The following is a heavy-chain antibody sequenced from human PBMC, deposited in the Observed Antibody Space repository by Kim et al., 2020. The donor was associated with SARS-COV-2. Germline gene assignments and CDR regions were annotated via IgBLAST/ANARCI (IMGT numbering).Heavy chain of an antibody. V-gene: IGHV4-39*01. CDR1: GGSISTTYYY. Sequence: SETLSLTCTVSGGSISTTYYYWGWVRQPPGKGLEWIGSIYYSGSTYFNPSLKSRVTISVDSSKNQFSLKLTSVTAADTAVYYCAKTGALRGDILHWFDP. D-gene: IGHD3-10*01. J-gene: IGHJ5*02. CDR2: IYYSGST. CDR3: AKTGALRGDILHWFDP.